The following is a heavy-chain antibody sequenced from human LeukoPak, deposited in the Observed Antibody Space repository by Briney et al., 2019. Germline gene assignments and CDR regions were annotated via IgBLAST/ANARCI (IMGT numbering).Heavy chain of an antibody. CDR1: GGSISSGGYS. Sequence: SETLSLTCTVSGGSISSGGYSWSWIRQPPGKGLEWIGYISYSGSTYYNPSLKSRVTMSLDTSKNQFSLKLSSVTAADTAVYYCAKMSTAEVCFDYWGQGTLVTVSS. CDR2: ISYSGST. CDR3: AKMSTAEVCFDY. D-gene: IGHD5-24*01. V-gene: IGHV4-30-4*07. J-gene: IGHJ4*02.